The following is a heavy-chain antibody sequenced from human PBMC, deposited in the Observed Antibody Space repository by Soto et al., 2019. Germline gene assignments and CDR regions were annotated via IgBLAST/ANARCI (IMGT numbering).Heavy chain of an antibody. CDR3: ASLSLDCSSTSCYSPNDAFDI. Sequence: GGSLRLSCAASGFTFSSYWMHWVRQAPGKGLVWVSRINSDGSSTSYADSVKGRFTISRDNAKNTLYLQMNSLRAEDTAVYYCASLSLDCSSTSCYSPNDAFDIWGQGTMVTVSS. J-gene: IGHJ3*02. CDR1: GFTFSSYW. D-gene: IGHD2-2*01. CDR2: INSDGSST. V-gene: IGHV3-74*01.